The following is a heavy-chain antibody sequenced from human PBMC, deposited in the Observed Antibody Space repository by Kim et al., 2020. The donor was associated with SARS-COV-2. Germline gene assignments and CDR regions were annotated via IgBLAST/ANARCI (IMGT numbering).Heavy chain of an antibody. CDR1: GGTFSSYA. D-gene: IGHD4-17*01. CDR3: ARIGLYGDYYYYGMDV. Sequence: SVKVSCKASGGTFSSYAISWVRQAPGQGLEWMGGIIPIFGTANYAQKFQGRVTITADESTSTAYMELSSLRSEDTAVYYCARIGLYGDYYYYGMDVWGQGTTVTVSS. V-gene: IGHV1-69*13. J-gene: IGHJ6*02. CDR2: IIPIFGTA.